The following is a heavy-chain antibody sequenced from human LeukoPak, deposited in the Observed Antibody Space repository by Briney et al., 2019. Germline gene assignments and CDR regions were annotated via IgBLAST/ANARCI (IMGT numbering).Heavy chain of an antibody. CDR3: AKDDPVDTAMGYYYYGMDV. CDR1: GFTFSSYG. D-gene: IGHD5-18*01. CDR2: ISYDGSNK. J-gene: IGHJ6*02. Sequence: PGRSLRLSCAASGFTFSSYGMHWVRQAPGKGLEWVAVISYDGSNKYYADSVKGRFTISRDNSKNTLYLQMNSLRAEDTAVYYCAKDDPVDTAMGYYYYGMDVWGQGTTVTVS. V-gene: IGHV3-30*18.